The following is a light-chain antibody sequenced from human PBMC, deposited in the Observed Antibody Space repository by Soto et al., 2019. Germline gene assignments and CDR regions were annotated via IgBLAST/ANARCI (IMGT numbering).Light chain of an antibody. V-gene: IGKV1-39*01. J-gene: IGKJ2*01. Sequence: DIQMTQSPSSLSASVGDRVTITCRASQTISTYLNWYQQKPGKAPKLLIYAASTLQSGVPSWFSGSGSGTDFTLTINSLQPEDFATYYCQQSHGIPYTFGQGTKLEIK. CDR3: QQSHGIPYT. CDR2: AAS. CDR1: QTISTY.